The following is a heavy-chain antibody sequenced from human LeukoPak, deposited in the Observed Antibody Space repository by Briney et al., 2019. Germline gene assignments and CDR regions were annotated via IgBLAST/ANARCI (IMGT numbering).Heavy chain of an antibody. CDR3: AKDLSIVVVVAATGGFDY. CDR1: GFTFSSYA. D-gene: IGHD2-15*01. V-gene: IGHV3-23*01. Sequence: PGGSLRLSCAAYGFTFSSYAMSWVRQAPGKGLEWVSAISGSGGSTYYADSVKGRFTISRDNSKNTLYLQMNSLRAEDTAVYYCAKDLSIVVVVAATGGFDYWGQGTLVTVSS. J-gene: IGHJ4*02. CDR2: ISGSGGST.